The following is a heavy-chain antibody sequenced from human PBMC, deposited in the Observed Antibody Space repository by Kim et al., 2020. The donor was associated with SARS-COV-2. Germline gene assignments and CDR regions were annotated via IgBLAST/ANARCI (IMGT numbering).Heavy chain of an antibody. CDR2: IYYSGST. CDR1: GGSISSYY. J-gene: IGHJ6*02. V-gene: IGHV4-59*01. Sequence: SETLSLTCTVSGGSISSYYWSWIRQPPGKGLEWIGYIYYSGSTNYNPSLKSRVTISVDTSKNQFSLKLSSVTAADTAVYYCARDKGATGAYYYYGMDVWSQGTTVTVSS. D-gene: IGHD3-16*01. CDR3: ARDKGATGAYYYYGMDV.